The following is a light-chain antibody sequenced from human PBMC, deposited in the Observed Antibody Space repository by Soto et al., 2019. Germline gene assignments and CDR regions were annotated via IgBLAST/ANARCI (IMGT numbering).Light chain of an antibody. V-gene: IGKV3-20*01. CDR1: QSISSSN. J-gene: IGKJ4*01. Sequence: EIVLTQSPGTLSLSPGERATLSCRASQSISSSNLAWYQQKPGQATRLLIYGTSNRATDIPDRFSGSGSGTDFALTISRLEPEDFAVYYCQQSGSSPLTFGGGTKVEIK. CDR2: GTS. CDR3: QQSGSSPLT.